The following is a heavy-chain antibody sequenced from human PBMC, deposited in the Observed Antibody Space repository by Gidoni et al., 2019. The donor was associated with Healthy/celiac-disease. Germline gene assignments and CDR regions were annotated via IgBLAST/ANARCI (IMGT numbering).Heavy chain of an antibody. J-gene: IGHJ6*02. Sequence: GMHWVRQAPGKGLEWVAVISYDGSNKYYADSVKGRFTISRDNSKNTLYLQMNSLRAEDTAVYYCAKGSPGTMYGSGSYYVSWYYYYGMDVWGQGTTVTVSS. CDR2: ISYDGSNK. CDR1: G. CDR3: AKGSPGTMYGSGSYYVSWYYYYGMDV. V-gene: IGHV3-30*18. D-gene: IGHD3-10*01.